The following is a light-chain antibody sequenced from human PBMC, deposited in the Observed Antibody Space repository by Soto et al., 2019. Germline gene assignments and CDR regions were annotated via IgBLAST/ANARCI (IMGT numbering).Light chain of an antibody. CDR1: QSVSSN. Sequence: EIVMTQSPSALSVSPGERATLSCRASQSVSSNLAWYQQKPGQAPRLLIYDASRRASGVPARFSGSGSGTDFTLTISRLEPEDFVVYYCQQYGRSPTFGQGTKVDIK. V-gene: IGKV3-20*01. CDR3: QQYGRSPT. CDR2: DAS. J-gene: IGKJ1*01.